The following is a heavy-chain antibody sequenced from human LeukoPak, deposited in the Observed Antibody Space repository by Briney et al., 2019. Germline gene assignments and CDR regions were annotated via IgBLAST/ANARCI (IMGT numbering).Heavy chain of an antibody. D-gene: IGHD2-8*01. CDR1: GNNFNNDW. J-gene: IGHJ4*02. V-gene: IGHV5-51*01. CDR2: IHPVDSDT. Sequence: GESLKISRKGSGNNFNNDWIAWVRQMPGQGLEWMVLIHPVDSDTRYNPSFQGHGIISGDKSISTAHLQWISLKASDTAMYYCARRGCTNGVCYFDYGGQGTLVTVS. CDR3: ARRGCTNGVCYFDY.